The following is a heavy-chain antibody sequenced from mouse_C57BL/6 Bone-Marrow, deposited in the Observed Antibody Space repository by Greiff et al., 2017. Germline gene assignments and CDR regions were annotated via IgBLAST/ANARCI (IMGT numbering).Heavy chain of an antibody. CDR3: ARRGRRGYFDV. J-gene: IGHJ1*03. CDR1: GFTFSSYG. Sequence: EVQVVESGGDLVKPGGSLKLSCAASGFTFSSYGMSWVRQTPDQRLEWVATISSGGSYTYYPDKVKGRFTISRDTAKNTLYLQMSSLKSEDTAMYYCARRGRRGYFDVWGTGTTVTVSS. D-gene: IGHD1-1*01. V-gene: IGHV5-6*01. CDR2: ISSGGSYT.